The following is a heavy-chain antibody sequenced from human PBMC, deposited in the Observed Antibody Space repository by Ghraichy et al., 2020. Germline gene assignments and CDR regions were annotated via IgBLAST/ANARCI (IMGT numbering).Heavy chain of an antibody. D-gene: IGHD3-10*01. V-gene: IGHV3-53*01. CDR2: IYSGGST. CDR3: ARGHGSGSYYYFDY. Sequence: GGSLRLSCAASGFTVSSNYMSWVRQAPGKGLEWVSVIYSGGSTYYADSVKGRFTISRDNSKNTLYLQMNSLRAEDTAVYYCARGHGSGSYYYFDYWGQGTLVTVSS. J-gene: IGHJ4*02. CDR1: GFTVSSNY.